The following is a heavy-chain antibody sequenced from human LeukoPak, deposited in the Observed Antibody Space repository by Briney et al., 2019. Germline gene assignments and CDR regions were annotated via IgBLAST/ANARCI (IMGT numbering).Heavy chain of an antibody. CDR1: GGSISSYY. D-gene: IGHD2-2*01. CDR3: ARESWPGVPAASSYYYYMDV. CDR2: IYTSGST. J-gene: IGHJ6*03. V-gene: IGHV4-4*07. Sequence: PSETLSLTCTVSGGSISSYYWSWIRQPAGKGLEWIGRIYTSGSTNYNPSLKSRVTMSVDTSKNQFSLKLSSVTAADTAVYYCARESWPGVPAASSYYYYMDVWGKGTTVTVSS.